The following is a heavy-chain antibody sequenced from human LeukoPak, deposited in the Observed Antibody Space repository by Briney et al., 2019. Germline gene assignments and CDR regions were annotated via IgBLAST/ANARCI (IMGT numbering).Heavy chain of an antibody. V-gene: IGHV3-11*04. D-gene: IGHD1-26*01. Sequence: GGSLRLSCAASGFTFSDYYMTWVRQAPGNGLDWVSYISSSSNTVYYADSVKGRLTVSRDNANNSLYVQMTNLRAEDTAVYYCARRAMGATSFDYWGQGTLVTVSS. CDR2: ISSSSNTV. J-gene: IGHJ4*02. CDR1: GFTFSDYY. CDR3: ARRAMGATSFDY.